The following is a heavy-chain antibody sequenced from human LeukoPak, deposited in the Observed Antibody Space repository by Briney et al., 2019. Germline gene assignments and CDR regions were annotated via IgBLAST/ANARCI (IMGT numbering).Heavy chain of an antibody. V-gene: IGHV3-23*01. CDR1: GFTFSNYA. D-gene: IGHD6-13*01. Sequence: HPGGSLRLSCAASGFTFSNYAMSWVRQAPGKGLEWVSGISGSGGSTYYADSVKGRFTISRDNSKNTLYLQMNSLRAEDTAVYYCAKGSSSYYFAFDIWGQGTMVTVSS. CDR2: ISGSGGST. J-gene: IGHJ3*02. CDR3: AKGSSSYYFAFDI.